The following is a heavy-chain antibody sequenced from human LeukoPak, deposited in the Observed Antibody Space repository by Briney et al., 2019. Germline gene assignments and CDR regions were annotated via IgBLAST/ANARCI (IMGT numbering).Heavy chain of an antibody. CDR2: IYYSGST. V-gene: IGHV4-39*01. D-gene: IGHD3-22*01. Sequence: PSETLSLTCTVSGGSICSSSYYWGWIRQPPGEGLEWIGSIYYSGSTYYNPSLKSRVTISVGTSKNQFSLKLSSVTAADTAVYYCATYYYDSSGYQRGIFDYWGQGTLVTVSS. J-gene: IGHJ4*02. CDR3: ATYYYDSSGYQRGIFDY. CDR1: GGSICSSSYY.